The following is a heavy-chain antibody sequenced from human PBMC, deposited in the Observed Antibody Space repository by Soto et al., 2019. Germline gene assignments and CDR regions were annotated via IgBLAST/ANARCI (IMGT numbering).Heavy chain of an antibody. CDR1: GYSISSYYY. CDR3: ARDLSYYDSSAYYSFDY. V-gene: IGHV4-38-2*02. Sequence: SETLSLTCAISGYSISSYYYWACIRQPPRKGLEWIGSIYHGGSTYYNPSLKSRVTISLDTSTNQFSLKLDSVTAADTAVYYCARDLSYYDSSAYYSFDYWGQGTLVTVSS. D-gene: IGHD3-22*01. CDR2: IYHGGST. J-gene: IGHJ4*02.